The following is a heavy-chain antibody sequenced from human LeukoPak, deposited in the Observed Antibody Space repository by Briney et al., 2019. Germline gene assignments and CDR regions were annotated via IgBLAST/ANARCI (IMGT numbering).Heavy chain of an antibody. J-gene: IGHJ4*02. CDR3: ARGRYYGY. D-gene: IGHD2/OR15-2a*01. V-gene: IGHV4-34*01. CDR1: GGSFSGYY. CDR2: INHSGST. Sequence: SETLSLTCAVYGGSFSGYYWSWIRQPPGKGLEWIGEINHSGSTNYNPSLKSRVTISVDTSKNQFSLKLSSVTAADTAVYYCARGRYYGYWGQGTLVTVSS.